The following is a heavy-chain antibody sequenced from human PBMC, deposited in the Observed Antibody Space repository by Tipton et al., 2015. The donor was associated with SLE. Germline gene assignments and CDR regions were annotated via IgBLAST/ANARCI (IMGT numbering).Heavy chain of an antibody. D-gene: IGHD6-19*01. CDR3: VRHAVAGYYFDY. CDR1: GASFSGYY. Sequence: TLSLTCAVYGASFSGYYWTWIRQAPGKGLEWIGEIKHDYITNYNPSLKSRVTISVDTSKSQFSLKLSSVTAADTAVYYCVRHAVAGYYFDYWGQGTLVTVSS. CDR2: IKHDYIT. J-gene: IGHJ4*02. V-gene: IGHV4-34*01.